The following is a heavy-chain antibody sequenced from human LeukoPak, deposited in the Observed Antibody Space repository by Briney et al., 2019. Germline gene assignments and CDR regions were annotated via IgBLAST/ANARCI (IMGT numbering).Heavy chain of an antibody. CDR3: ARVECSGGSCYSFDY. V-gene: IGHV4-31*03. CDR2: IYNSGST. D-gene: IGHD2-15*01. J-gene: IGHJ4*02. CDR1: GGSISSGGYY. Sequence: SETLSLTCTVSGGSISSGGYYWSWIRQHPGKGLEWIGYIYNSGSTYYNPSLQSRVTISLDTSKNQFSLKLSFLTSADTCVYYCARVECSGGSCYSFDYWGQGTLVTVSS.